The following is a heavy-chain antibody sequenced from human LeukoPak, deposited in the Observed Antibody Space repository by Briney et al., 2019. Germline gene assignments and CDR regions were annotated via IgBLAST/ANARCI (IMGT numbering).Heavy chain of an antibody. CDR3: AKDGVVGATRGGFDY. Sequence: PGGSLRLSCAASGFTFSSYAMHWVRQAPGKGLEWVAVISYDGSNKYYADSVKGRFTISRDNSKNTLYLQMNSLRAEDTAVYYCAKDGVVGATRGGFDYWGQGTLVTVSS. CDR1: GFTFSSYA. V-gene: IGHV3-30-3*01. CDR2: ISYDGSNK. D-gene: IGHD1-26*01. J-gene: IGHJ4*02.